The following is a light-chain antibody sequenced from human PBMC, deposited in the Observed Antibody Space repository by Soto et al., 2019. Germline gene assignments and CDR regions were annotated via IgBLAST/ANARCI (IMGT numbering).Light chain of an antibody. J-gene: IGKJ3*01. CDR1: QGIDSW. CDR3: QQTNRFPRT. V-gene: IGKV1-12*01. Sequence: DIQMTQSPSSVSASVGDRVTITCRASQGIDSWLAWYQQKPGKAPKLLIYDASNLQSGVPSRFSGSGSGIDFTLTISNLQPEDFATYYCQQTNRFPRTFGPGTKVDIK. CDR2: DAS.